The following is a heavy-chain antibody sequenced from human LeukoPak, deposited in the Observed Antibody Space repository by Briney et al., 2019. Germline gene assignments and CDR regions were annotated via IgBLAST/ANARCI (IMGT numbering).Heavy chain of an antibody. CDR2: LHSDGSNT. CDR3: ARLSGYSSIDY. Sequence: GGSLRLSCAASGFTFRDYWMHWVRQVPGKGLVWVSRLHSDGSNTTYADSVKGRFTISRDNAKNTLYLQMNSLRAEDTAVYYCARLSGYSSIDYWGQGALVTVSS. CDR1: GFTFRDYW. J-gene: IGHJ4*02. V-gene: IGHV3-74*01. D-gene: IGHD6-13*01.